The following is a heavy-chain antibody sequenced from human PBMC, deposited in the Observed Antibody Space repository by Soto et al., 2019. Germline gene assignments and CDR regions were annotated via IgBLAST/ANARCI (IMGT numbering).Heavy chain of an antibody. J-gene: IGHJ6*02. CDR3: AREDDYGYRYINYGLDV. CDR1: GFTFNIYA. V-gene: IGHV3-30-3*01. CDR2: ISFDGTKK. D-gene: IGHD4-17*01. Sequence: PGGSLRLSCAASGFTFNIYALHWVRQAPGKGLEWVAVISFDGTKKYYSDSVKGRFTISRDNWKNTLYLQMNNLRVEDAALYFCAREDDYGYRYINYGLDVWGQGTTVTVSS.